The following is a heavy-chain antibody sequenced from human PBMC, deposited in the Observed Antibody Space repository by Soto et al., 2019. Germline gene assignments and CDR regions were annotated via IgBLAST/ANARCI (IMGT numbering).Heavy chain of an antibody. CDR1: GYSFTRYA. J-gene: IGHJ4*02. CDR3: AREKGAAGTFDF. Sequence: QVQLVQSGAEVKETGASVKVSCKGSGYSFTRYAIHWVRQAPGQTLEWMGWINAGGGGTKYSQKLQGRVTISRDTSATTVYVDLSSRGYEGTAVYYCAREKGAAGTFDFWGQGTLVTVSS. D-gene: IGHD6-13*01. CDR2: INAGGGGT. V-gene: IGHV1-3*01.